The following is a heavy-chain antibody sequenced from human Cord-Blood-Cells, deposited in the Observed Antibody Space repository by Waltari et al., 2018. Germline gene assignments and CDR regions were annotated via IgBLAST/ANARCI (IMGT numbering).Heavy chain of an antibody. Sequence: QVQLQQSGPGLVKPSQTLSLTCAISGASVSSNSAAWNWIRQSPSRGLEWLGRTYYRSKWYNDYSVSVKSRITITPDTSKNQFSLQLNSVTPEDTAVYYCARGPGQDLTGTFNYWGQGTLVTVSS. J-gene: IGHJ4*02. CDR3: ARGPGQDLTGTFNY. V-gene: IGHV6-1*01. CDR2: TYYRSKWYN. D-gene: IGHD3-9*01. CDR1: GASVSSNSAA.